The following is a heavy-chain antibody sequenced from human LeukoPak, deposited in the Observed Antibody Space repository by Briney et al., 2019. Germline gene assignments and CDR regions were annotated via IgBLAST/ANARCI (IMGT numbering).Heavy chain of an antibody. CDR2: IYYSGST. D-gene: IGHD3-3*01. CDR1: GGSISSYY. J-gene: IGHJ6*02. Sequence: SETLSLTCTVSGGSISSYYWSWIRQPPGKGLEWLGYIYYSGSTNYNPSLKSRVTISVDTSKNQFSLKLSSVTAADTAVYYCARESGSVYYYYGMDVWGQGTTVTVSS. CDR3: ARESGSVYYYYGMDV. V-gene: IGHV4-59*01.